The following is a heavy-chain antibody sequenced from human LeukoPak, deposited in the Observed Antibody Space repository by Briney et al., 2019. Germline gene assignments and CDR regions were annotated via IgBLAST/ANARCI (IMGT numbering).Heavy chain of an antibody. J-gene: IGHJ5*02. Sequence: SVKVSCKASGGTFSSYAISWVRQAPGQGLEWMGGIIPIFGTASYAQKFQGRVTITADESTSTAYMELSSLRSEDTAVYYCARGHGSGSPYNWFDPWGQGTLVTVSS. CDR2: IIPIFGTA. CDR1: GGTFSSYA. D-gene: IGHD3-10*01. V-gene: IGHV1-69*13. CDR3: ARGHGSGSPYNWFDP.